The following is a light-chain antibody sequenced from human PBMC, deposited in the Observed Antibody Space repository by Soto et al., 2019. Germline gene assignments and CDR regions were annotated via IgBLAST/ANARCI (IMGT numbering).Light chain of an antibody. CDR3: QAWDISISWV. Sequence: SYELTQPSSVSVSPGQTATITCSGAKLGDRYTCWYQQKPGQSPVLVIYQDNKRPSGIPERFSGSNSGNTATLTISGTQALDEADYYCQAWDISISWVFGGGTQLTVL. V-gene: IGLV3-1*01. CDR2: QDN. J-gene: IGLJ3*02. CDR1: KLGDRY.